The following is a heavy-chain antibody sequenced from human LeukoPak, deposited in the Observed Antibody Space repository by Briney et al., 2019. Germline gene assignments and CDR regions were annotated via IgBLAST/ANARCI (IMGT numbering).Heavy chain of an antibody. D-gene: IGHD6-6*01. CDR1: AGSISSYY. V-gene: IGHV4-59*08. J-gene: IGHJ4*02. Sequence: SETLSLTCTVSAGSISSYYWSLIRQPPGKGLEWIGYIYYSGSTNYNPSLKSRVTMSLDTSRNQFSLKLSSVTAADTAVYYCARHVREYSSFAYWGQGTLVTVSS. CDR2: IYYSGST. CDR3: ARHVREYSSFAY.